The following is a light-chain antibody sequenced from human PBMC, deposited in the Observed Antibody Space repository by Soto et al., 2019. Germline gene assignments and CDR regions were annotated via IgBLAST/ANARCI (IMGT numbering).Light chain of an antibody. J-gene: IGLJ1*01. Sequence: QSVLTQPASVSGSPGQSITIACTGTSSDVGASNYVSWYQQHPGKAPKLMIYDVSNRPSGVSNRFSGSKSGNTASLTISGRQAEDAADYYCTSYTSSSTYVFGTGTKVTVL. V-gene: IGLV2-14*03. CDR3: TSYTSSSTYV. CDR2: DVS. CDR1: SSDVGASNY.